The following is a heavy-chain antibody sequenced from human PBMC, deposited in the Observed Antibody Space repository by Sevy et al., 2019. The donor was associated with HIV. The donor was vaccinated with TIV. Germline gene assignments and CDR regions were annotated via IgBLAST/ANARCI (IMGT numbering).Heavy chain of an antibody. CDR2: IKQDGSEK. Sequence: GGSLRLSCAASGFTFSSYWMSWVRQAPGKGLEWVANIKQDGSEKYYVDSVKGRFTISRDNAKNSLYLQMNSLRAEDTAAYYCARVDDFWSGYPGDAFDIWGQGTMVTVSS. CDR3: ARVDDFWSGYPGDAFDI. J-gene: IGHJ3*02. D-gene: IGHD3-3*01. V-gene: IGHV3-7*01. CDR1: GFTFSSYW.